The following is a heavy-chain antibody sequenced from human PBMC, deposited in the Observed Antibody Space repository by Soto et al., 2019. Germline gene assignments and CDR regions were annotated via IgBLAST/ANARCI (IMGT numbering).Heavy chain of an antibody. CDR3: ARGGFGGVTPLGY. CDR1: GFTFSSYW. D-gene: IGHD3-16*01. V-gene: IGHV3-7*01. J-gene: IGHJ4*02. CDR2: IKQDGSEK. Sequence: EVQLVESGGGLVQPGGSLRLSCAASGFTFSSYWMSWVRQAPGKGLEWVANIKQDGSEKYYVDSVKGRFTISRDNAKNSLYLQMNRLRAEDTAVYYCARGGFGGVTPLGYWGQGTLVTVSS.